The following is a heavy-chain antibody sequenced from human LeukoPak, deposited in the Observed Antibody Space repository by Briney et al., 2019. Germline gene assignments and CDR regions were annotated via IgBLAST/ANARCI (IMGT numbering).Heavy chain of an antibody. V-gene: IGHV3-43*01. CDR3: AKDHDGSAFALDY. CDR1: GFTFDDYT. CDR2: ISWDGGSR. D-gene: IGHD3-22*01. Sequence: GGSLRLSCAASGFTFDDYTMHWVRQAPGKGLEWVSLISWDGGSRYCADSVKGRFTISRDNSKNSLYLQMNSLRTEDTALYYCAKDHDGSAFALDYWGQGTLVTVSS. J-gene: IGHJ4*02.